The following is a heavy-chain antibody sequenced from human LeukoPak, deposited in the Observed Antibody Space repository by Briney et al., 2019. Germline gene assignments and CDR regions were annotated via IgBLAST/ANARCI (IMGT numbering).Heavy chain of an antibody. CDR1: GGTFSSYA. CDR2: IIPIFGTA. CDR3: ARDSVLMVYATPNDAFDI. Sequence: SVKVSCKASGGTFSSYAISWVRQAPGPGLEWMGRIIPIFGTANYAQKCQARVTITTDESTSTAYMELSILRSEDTAVYFCARDSVLMVYATPNDAFDIWGQGTMVTVSS. J-gene: IGHJ3*02. V-gene: IGHV1-69*05. D-gene: IGHD2-8*01.